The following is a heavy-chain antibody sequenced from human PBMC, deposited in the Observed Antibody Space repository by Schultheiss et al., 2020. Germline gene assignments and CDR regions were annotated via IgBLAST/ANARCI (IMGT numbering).Heavy chain of an antibody. CDR3: ARRMGRTSKIDY. Sequence: SQTLSLTCAVYGGSFSGYYWSWIRQPAGKGLEWIGSIYYSGSTYYNPSLKSRVTISVDTSKNQFSLKLSSVTAADTAVYYCARRMGRTSKIDYWGQGTLVTVSS. CDR1: GGSFSGYY. J-gene: IGHJ4*02. D-gene: IGHD2-15*01. V-gene: IGHV4-59*05. CDR2: IYYSGST.